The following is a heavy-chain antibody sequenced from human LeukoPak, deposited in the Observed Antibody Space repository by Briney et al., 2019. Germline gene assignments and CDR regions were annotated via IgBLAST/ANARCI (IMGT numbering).Heavy chain of an antibody. CDR3: ARDAPLIYGSGSYLDY. D-gene: IGHD3-10*01. CDR1: GFTFSSYA. V-gene: IGHV3-30*04. CDR2: ISYDGSNK. Sequence: GSLRLSCAASGFTFSSYAMHWVRQAPGKGLEWVAVISYDGSNKYYADSVKGRFTISRDNSKNTLYLQMNSLRAEDTAVYYCARDAPLIYGSGSYLDYWGQGTLVTVSS. J-gene: IGHJ4*02.